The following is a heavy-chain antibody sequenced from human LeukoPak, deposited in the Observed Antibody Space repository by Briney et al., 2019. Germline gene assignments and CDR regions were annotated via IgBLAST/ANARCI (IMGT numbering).Heavy chain of an antibody. D-gene: IGHD2-15*01. CDR3: ARDYRVLDYYYMDV. CDR1: GSTFSSYS. CDR2: ISSSSSTI. V-gene: IGHV3-48*04. Sequence: GGSLRLSCAASGSTFSSYSMNWVRQAPGKGLEWVSYISSSSSTIYYADSVKGRFTISRDNAKNSLYLQMNSLRAEDTAVYYCARDYRVLDYYYMDVWGKGTTVTVSS. J-gene: IGHJ6*03.